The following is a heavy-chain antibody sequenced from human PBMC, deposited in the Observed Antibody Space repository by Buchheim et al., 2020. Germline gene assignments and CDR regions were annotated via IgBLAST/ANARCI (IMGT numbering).Heavy chain of an antibody. J-gene: IGHJ4*02. CDR3: ARDRVGGKIVADY. CDR2: ISSGGSTI. D-gene: IGHD5-12*01. CDR1: GFTFSSYE. Sequence: EVQLVESGGGLVQPGGSLRLSCVASGFTFSSYEMNWVRQAPGKGLEWVSYISSGGSTIYYADSVKGRFAISRDNAKNSLYLQMTSLRADDTAIYYGARDRVGGKIVADYWGQGT. V-gene: IGHV3-48*03.